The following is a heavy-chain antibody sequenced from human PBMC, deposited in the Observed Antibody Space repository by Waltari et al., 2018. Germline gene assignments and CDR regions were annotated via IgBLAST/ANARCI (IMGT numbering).Heavy chain of an antibody. Sequence: EVQLVESGGGLVQPGQSRRLPCTTRGSSLGDYVMKWVRQAPGKGLEWVGFIRNQAYGGTAEYAASVKGRFTISRDDSKGNVYLEMNSLRTEDTAVYFCTRNVFSDYWGQGSLVTVSS. CDR2: IRNQAYGGTA. V-gene: IGHV3-49*04. CDR1: GSSLGDYV. J-gene: IGHJ4*02. CDR3: TRNVFSDY.